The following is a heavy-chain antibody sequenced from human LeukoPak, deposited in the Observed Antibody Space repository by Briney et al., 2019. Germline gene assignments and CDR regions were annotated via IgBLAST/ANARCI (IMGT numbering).Heavy chain of an antibody. CDR2: IIPILGIA. V-gene: IGHV1-69*04. CDR3: ARPTDYGGNSVNWFDP. D-gene: IGHD4-23*01. CDR1: GGTXSSYA. Sequence: GASVKLSCKASGGTXSSYANSGVRQAPGQGLEWMGRIIPILGIANYAQKFQGRVTITADKSTSTAYMELSSLRSEDTAVYYCARPTDYGGNSVNWFDPWGQGTLVTVSS. J-gene: IGHJ5*02.